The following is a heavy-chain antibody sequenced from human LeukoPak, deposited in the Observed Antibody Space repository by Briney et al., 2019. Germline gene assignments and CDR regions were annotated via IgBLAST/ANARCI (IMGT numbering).Heavy chain of an antibody. Sequence: SETLSLTCTVSGGSISSHYWSWIRQPPGKGLEWIGYIYYSGSTNYNPSLKSRVTISVDTSKNQFSLKLSSVTAVDTAVYYCARVGSSGYYFDYWGQGTLVTVSS. J-gene: IGHJ4*02. CDR3: ARVGSSGYYFDY. CDR1: GGSISSHY. D-gene: IGHD3-22*01. CDR2: IYYSGST. V-gene: IGHV4-59*11.